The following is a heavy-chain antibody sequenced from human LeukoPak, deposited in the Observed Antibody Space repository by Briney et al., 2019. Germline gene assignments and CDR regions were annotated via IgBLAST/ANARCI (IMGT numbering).Heavy chain of an antibody. D-gene: IGHD3-22*01. Sequence: GGSLRLSCAASGFTFSSYAMHWVRQAPGKGLEYVSAISSNGGSTYYANSVKGRFTISRDNSKNTLYLQMGSLRAEDVAVYYCARGPSQYYDSSGRTYYYYYYGMDVWGQGTTVTVSS. J-gene: IGHJ6*02. CDR3: ARGPSQYYDSSGRTYYYYYYGMDV. CDR1: GFTFSSYA. CDR2: ISSNGGST. V-gene: IGHV3-64*01.